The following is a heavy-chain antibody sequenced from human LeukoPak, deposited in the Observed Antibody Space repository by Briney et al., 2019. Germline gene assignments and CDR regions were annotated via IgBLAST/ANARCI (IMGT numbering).Heavy chain of an antibody. Sequence: PGGSLRLSCAASGFTFSSYWMHWVRQAPRKGLVWVSRINTDGSRTSYADSVKGRFTISRDSAKNTLYLQMNSLRADDTAVYYCARPPTVVTPAGFDYWGQGTLVTVSS. CDR3: ARPPTVVTPAGFDY. V-gene: IGHV3-74*01. D-gene: IGHD4-23*01. CDR2: INTDGSRT. J-gene: IGHJ4*02. CDR1: GFTFSSYW.